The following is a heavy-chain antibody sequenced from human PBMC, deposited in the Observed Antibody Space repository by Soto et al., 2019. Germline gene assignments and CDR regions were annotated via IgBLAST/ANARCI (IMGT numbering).Heavy chain of an antibody. V-gene: IGHV3-48*01. D-gene: IGHD6-19*01. J-gene: IGHJ4*02. CDR2: ISSSSSTI. CDR3: AKDLGVRYSSAGRVY. CDR1: GFTFSSYS. Sequence: PGGSLRLSCAASGFTFSSYSMNWVRQAPGKGLEWVSYISSSSSTIYYADSVKGRFTISRDNSKNTLYLQMNSLRAEDTAVYYCAKDLGVRYSSAGRVYWGQGTLVTVS.